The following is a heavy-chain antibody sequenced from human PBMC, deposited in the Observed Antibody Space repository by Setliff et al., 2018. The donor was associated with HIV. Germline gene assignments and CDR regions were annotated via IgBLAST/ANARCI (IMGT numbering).Heavy chain of an antibody. Sequence: ASVKVSCKASGYRFKDYYIYWVQQAPGKGLEWMGRVDPADGETIYAEQFKDRVTITADMSTHTAYMELSSLTSEDTAVYYCTNRGGSGTNVGNWFDPWGQGTLVTVSS. CDR2: VDPADGET. V-gene: IGHV1-69-2*01. CDR1: GYRFKDYY. CDR3: TNRGGSGTNVGNWFDP. D-gene: IGHD3-10*01. J-gene: IGHJ5*02.